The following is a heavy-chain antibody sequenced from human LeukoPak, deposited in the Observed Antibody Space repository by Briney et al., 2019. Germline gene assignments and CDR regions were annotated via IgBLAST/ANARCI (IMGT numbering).Heavy chain of an antibody. D-gene: IGHD2-2*01. CDR1: GGSMNNYY. Sequence: SETLSLTCFVSGGSMNNYYWSWVRQPAGKGLEWIGYIYYTGSTNYNPSLKSRLTISVDTSKNQFSLRLSSVTAADTAVYYCARHGSTYALRNWGQGTLVTVSS. CDR3: ARHGSTYALRN. V-gene: IGHV4-59*08. CDR2: IYYTGST. J-gene: IGHJ4*02.